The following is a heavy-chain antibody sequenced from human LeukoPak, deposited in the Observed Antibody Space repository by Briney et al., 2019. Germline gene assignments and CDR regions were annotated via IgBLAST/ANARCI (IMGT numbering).Heavy chain of an antibody. D-gene: IGHD3-22*01. CDR1: GGSFSGYY. CDR2: INHSGST. J-gene: IGHJ4*02. V-gene: IGHV4-34*01. CDR3: ARVWSSGYYYPYYFDY. Sequence: SETLSLTCAVYGGSFSGYYWSWIRQPPGKGLEWIGEINHSGSTNYNPSLKSRVTISVDTSKNQFSLKLSSVTAADTAVYYCARVWSSGYYYPYYFDYWGQGTLVTVSS.